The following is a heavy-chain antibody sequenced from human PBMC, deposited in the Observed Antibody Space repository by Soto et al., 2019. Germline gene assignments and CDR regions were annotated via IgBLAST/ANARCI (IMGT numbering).Heavy chain of an antibody. V-gene: IGHV4-39*01. J-gene: IGHJ4*02. D-gene: IGHD3-16*02. CDR3: ATSHPYGSGSYRFDY. Sequence: SETLSLTCTVSGGSTSSSSYYWGWFRQPPGKGLEWIGSIYYSGSTYYNPSLKSRVTISVDTSKNQFSLKLSSVTAADTAVYYCATSHPYGSGSYRFDYWGQGTLVTVSS. CDR1: GGSTSSSSYY. CDR2: IYYSGST.